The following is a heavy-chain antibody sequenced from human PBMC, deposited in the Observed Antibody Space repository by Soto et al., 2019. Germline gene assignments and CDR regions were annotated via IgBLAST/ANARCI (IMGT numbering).Heavy chain of an antibody. Sequence: EVQLVESGGGLVQPGGSLRLSCAASGFTFSTYWMHWVRQAPGKGLMWVSRINSGGSSTTYADSVKGRFTISRDNAKDTLYLQMNRLRAEDTAVYYCARARSDLPVAANNWFDPWGQGTLVTVSS. CDR2: INSGGSST. J-gene: IGHJ5*02. D-gene: IGHD6-19*01. CDR3: ARARSDLPVAANNWFDP. CDR1: GFTFSTYW. V-gene: IGHV3-74*01.